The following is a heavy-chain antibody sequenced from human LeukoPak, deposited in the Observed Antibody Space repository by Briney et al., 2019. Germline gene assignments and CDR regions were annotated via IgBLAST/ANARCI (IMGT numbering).Heavy chain of an antibody. CDR3: AMGTRPLNWFDP. V-gene: IGHV6-1*01. Sequence: SQTLSLTCAISGDSVSSNSAAWNWIRQSPSRGLEWLGRTYYRSKWYNDYAVSVKSRITINPDTSKNQFSLQLNSVTLEDTAVYYCAMGTRPLNWFDPWGQGTLVTVSS. CDR1: GDSVSSNSAA. CDR2: TYYRSKWYN. D-gene: IGHD5-18*01. J-gene: IGHJ5*02.